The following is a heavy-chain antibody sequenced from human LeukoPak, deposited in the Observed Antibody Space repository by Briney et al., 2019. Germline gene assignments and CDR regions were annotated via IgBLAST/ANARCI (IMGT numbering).Heavy chain of an antibody. D-gene: IGHD3-3*01. CDR2: ISYDGSNK. J-gene: IGHJ6*02. Sequence: GGSLRLSCAASGFTFSSYAMHWVRQAPGKGLEWVAVISYDGSNKYYADSVKGRFTISRDNSKNTLYLQMNSLRAEDTAVYYCAKGTGYDFWSGYLLYYGMDVWGQGTTVTVSS. CDR1: GFTFSSYA. CDR3: AKGTGYDFWSGYLLYYGMDV. V-gene: IGHV3-30-3*01.